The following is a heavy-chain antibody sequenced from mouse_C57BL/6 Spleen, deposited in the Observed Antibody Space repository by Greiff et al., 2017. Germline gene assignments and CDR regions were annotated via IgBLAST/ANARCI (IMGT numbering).Heavy chain of an antibody. D-gene: IGHD2-10*01. V-gene: IGHV1-54*01. CDR1: GYAFTNYL. Sequence: QVQLQQSGAELVRPGTSVKVSCKASGYAFTNYLIEWVKQRPGQGLEWIGVINPGSGGTNYNEKFKGKATLTAAKSSSTAYMQLSSLTSEDSAVYFCARPLLGTWFAYWGQGTLVTVSA. CDR3: ARPLLGTWFAY. CDR2: INPGSGGT. J-gene: IGHJ3*01.